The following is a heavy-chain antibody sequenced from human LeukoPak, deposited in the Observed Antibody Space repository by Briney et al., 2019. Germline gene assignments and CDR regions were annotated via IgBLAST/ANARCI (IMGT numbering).Heavy chain of an antibody. Sequence: GGSLRLSCAASGFTFSDYYMSWIRQAPGKGLEWVSYISSSGSTIYYADSVKGRFTISRDNAKNSLYLQMNSLRAEDTAVYYCAKDRTLHSSGYYDYWGQGTLVTVSS. V-gene: IGHV3-11*01. J-gene: IGHJ4*02. CDR3: AKDRTLHSSGYYDY. CDR2: ISSSGSTI. CDR1: GFTFSDYY. D-gene: IGHD3-22*01.